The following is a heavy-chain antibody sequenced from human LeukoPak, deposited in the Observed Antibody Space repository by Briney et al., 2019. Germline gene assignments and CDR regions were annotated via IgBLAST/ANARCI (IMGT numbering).Heavy chain of an antibody. CDR1: EYTLTELS. Sequence: ASVKVSCKVSEYTLTELSMHWVRQAPGKGPEWMGGFDPEDGETIYAQKFQGRATMTEDTSTDTAYMELSSLRSEDTAVYYCATFERGSGWYNFDYWGQGTLVTVSS. J-gene: IGHJ4*02. CDR2: FDPEDGET. D-gene: IGHD6-19*01. V-gene: IGHV1-24*01. CDR3: ATFERGSGWYNFDY.